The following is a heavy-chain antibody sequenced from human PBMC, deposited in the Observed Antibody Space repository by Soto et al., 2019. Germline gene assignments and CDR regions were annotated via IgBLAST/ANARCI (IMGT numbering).Heavy chain of an antibody. Sequence: TLSLTCTVSGGSISSYYWSWIRQPPGKGLEWIGYIYYSGSTNYNPSLKSRVTISVDTSKNQFSLKLSSVTAADTAVYYCARGRGTVTYYYYYGMDVWGQGTTVTVSS. J-gene: IGHJ6*02. D-gene: IGHD4-17*01. CDR1: GGSISSYY. V-gene: IGHV4-59*01. CDR3: ARGRGTVTYYYYYGMDV. CDR2: IYYSGST.